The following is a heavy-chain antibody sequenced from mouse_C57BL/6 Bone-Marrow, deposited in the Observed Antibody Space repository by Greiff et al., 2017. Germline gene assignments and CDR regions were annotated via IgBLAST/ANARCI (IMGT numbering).Heavy chain of an antibody. CDR2: IYPGEGDT. Sequence: QVQLQQSGAELVKPGASVKISCKASGYAFSSYWMNWVKQRPGKGLEWIGQIYPGEGDTNYNGKFKGKATLTADKSSSTAYMPLSSLTSEDSAVYFCARGGLRRGTRQVDVWGTGTTVTVSS. J-gene: IGHJ1*03. D-gene: IGHD2-4*01. CDR3: ARGGLRRGTRQVDV. CDR1: GYAFSSYW. V-gene: IGHV1-80*01.